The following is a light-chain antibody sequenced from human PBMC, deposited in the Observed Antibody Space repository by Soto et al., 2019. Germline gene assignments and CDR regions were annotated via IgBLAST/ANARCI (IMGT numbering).Light chain of an antibody. Sequence: EIVWTQSPGTLSFSPGERATLSCRASQSGSNNYVAWYQQKPGQAPRLLIYGASRRATGIPDRFSGSGSGTDFTLTISRLEPEDFAVYSCQQSGSSPLTFGGGTKVEIK. CDR2: GAS. CDR1: QSGSNNY. J-gene: IGKJ4*01. CDR3: QQSGSSPLT. V-gene: IGKV3-20*01.